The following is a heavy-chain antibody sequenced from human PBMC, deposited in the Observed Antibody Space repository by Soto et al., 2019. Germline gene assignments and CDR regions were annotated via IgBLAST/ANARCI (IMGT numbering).Heavy chain of an antibody. V-gene: IGHV3-48*02. CDR1: LFTLSTYW. D-gene: IGHD3-22*01. CDR2: ITTTSSTM. Sequence: PGGSLRLSCATSLFTLSTYWMNWVRQAPGKGLEWISYITTTSSTMYYADSVKGRFTISRDNAKNSLYLQMNSLRDEDTAVYYCARDSSGRQYYGMDVWGQGTTVTVSS. CDR3: ARDSSGRQYYGMDV. J-gene: IGHJ6*02.